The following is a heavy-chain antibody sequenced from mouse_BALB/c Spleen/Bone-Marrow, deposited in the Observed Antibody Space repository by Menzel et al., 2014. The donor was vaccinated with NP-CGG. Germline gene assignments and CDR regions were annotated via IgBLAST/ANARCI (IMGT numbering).Heavy chain of an antibody. J-gene: IGHJ2*01. CDR2: IRNKANGYTT. V-gene: IGHV7-3*02. Sequence: DVKLQESGGGLVQPGGSLRLSCATSGFTFXDYYMSWVRQPPGKALEWLGFIRNKANGYTTEYSASVKGRFTISRDNSQSILYLQMNTLRAEDSATYYCARDMGLLRFDYWGQGTTLTVSS. CDR1: GFTFXDYY. D-gene: IGHD1-1*01. CDR3: ARDMGLLRFDY.